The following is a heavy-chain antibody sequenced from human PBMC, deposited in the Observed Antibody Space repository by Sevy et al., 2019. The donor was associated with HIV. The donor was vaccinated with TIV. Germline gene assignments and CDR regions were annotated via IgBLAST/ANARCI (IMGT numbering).Heavy chain of an antibody. V-gene: IGHV3-49*04. CDR1: GFTFDDYC. Sequence: GGSLRLSCTASGFTFDDYCMSWVRQAPGKGLEWVAFLKSKAYGGTLDYAASVKGRFTISRDDSKSIAHLQMTDLKTEDTAIYFCTRWKGCKSIFDYWGQGALVTVSS. J-gene: IGHJ4*02. CDR2: LKSKAYGGTL. D-gene: IGHD1-1*01. CDR3: TRWKGCKSIFDY.